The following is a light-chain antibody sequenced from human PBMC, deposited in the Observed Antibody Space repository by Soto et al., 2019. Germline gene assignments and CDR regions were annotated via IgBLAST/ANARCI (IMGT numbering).Light chain of an antibody. J-gene: IGKJ1*01. CDR3: QQYNSYPWT. V-gene: IGKV1-5*03. CDR1: QSISTW. Sequence: DIQMTQSPSTLSASVGDRVTITCRASQSISTWLAWYQQKPGKAPKLLIYKASSLESGVPSRFSGSGSGTEFTLSISSLQPVDLATYYCQQYNSYPWTFGQGTKVDIK. CDR2: KAS.